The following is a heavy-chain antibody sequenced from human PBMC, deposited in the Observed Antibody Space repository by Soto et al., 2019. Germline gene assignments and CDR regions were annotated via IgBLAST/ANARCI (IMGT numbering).Heavy chain of an antibody. J-gene: IGHJ4*02. D-gene: IGHD2-15*01. V-gene: IGHV1-69*13. CDR2: IIPMFDTP. CDR1: GYTFTSYG. CDR3: ARSGGLDRDFNY. Sequence: SVKVFCKASGYTFTSYGISWVRQAPGQGLEWMGGIIPMFDTPIYAQKFQDRVTITADESTSTAYMQLSSLRSGDTAVYYCARSGGLDRDFNYWGQGSLVTVS.